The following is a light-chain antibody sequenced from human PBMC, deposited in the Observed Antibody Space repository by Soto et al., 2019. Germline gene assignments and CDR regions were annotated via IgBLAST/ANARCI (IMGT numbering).Light chain of an antibody. V-gene: IGLV1-44*01. CDR1: SSNIGTNT. J-gene: IGLJ2*01. CDR3: ASWDDSLNGPV. Sequence: QSVRTQPPSAAGTPGQRVSISCSGSSSNIGTNTGNWYQHLPGTAPNLLIYSNNQRPSGVPDRFSGSKSATSASLDISGLQSEDEADYNCASWDDSLNGPVFGGGTKVTVL. CDR2: SNN.